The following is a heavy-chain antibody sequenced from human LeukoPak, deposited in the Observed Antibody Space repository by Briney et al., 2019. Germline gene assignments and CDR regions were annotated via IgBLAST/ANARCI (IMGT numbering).Heavy chain of an antibody. CDR2: IYHSGST. CDR3: ARETPGWGFDP. J-gene: IGHJ5*02. V-gene: IGHV4-38-2*02. CDR1: GYSISSGYY. D-gene: IGHD6-19*01. Sequence: SETLSLTCTVSGYSISSGYYWGWIRQPPGKGLEWIGSIYHSGSTYYNPSLKSRVAISVDTSKNQFSLKLSSVTAADTAVYYCARETPGWGFDPWGQGTLVTVSS.